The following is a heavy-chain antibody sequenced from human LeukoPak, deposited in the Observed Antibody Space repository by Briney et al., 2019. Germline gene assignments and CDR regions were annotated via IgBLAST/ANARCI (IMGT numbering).Heavy chain of an antibody. D-gene: IGHD6-19*01. Sequence: SETLSLTCTVSGGSISSSSYYWGWIRQPPGKGLEWIGSIYYSGSTYYNPSLKSRVTISVDTSKNQFSLKLSSVTAADTAVYYCARYTSGWPRARYYFDHWGPGLMVTVSS. V-gene: IGHV4-39*07. CDR2: IYYSGST. CDR1: GGSISSSSYY. CDR3: ARYTSGWPRARYYFDH. J-gene: IGHJ4*02.